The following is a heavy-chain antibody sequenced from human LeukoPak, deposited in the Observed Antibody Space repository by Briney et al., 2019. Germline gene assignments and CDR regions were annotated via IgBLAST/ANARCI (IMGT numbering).Heavy chain of an antibody. D-gene: IGHD6-19*01. Sequence: GGSLRLSCAASGFTFSSYSMSWVRQAPGKGLEWVSSITTSSTYISYADSVRGRFTISRDNAKNSLYLQMNSLRAEDTAVYYCARGKYSSGWFDYWGQGTLVTVSS. CDR3: ARGKYSSGWFDY. CDR2: ITTSSTYI. CDR1: GFTFSSYS. V-gene: IGHV3-21*01. J-gene: IGHJ4*02.